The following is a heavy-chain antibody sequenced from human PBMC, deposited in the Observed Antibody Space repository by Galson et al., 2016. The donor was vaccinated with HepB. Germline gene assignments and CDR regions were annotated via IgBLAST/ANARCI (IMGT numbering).Heavy chain of an antibody. CDR1: GISVSNNY. CDR2: IYGGGAT. V-gene: IGHV3-53*01. CDR3: ARDPNAAATGTWG. J-gene: IGHJ4*02. Sequence: SLRLSCAASGISVSNNYMIWVRQAPGKGLEWVSSIYGGGATHYADSVKGRFTISRDSSKNTLYLQMNSLRAEDTAVYFCARDPNAAATGTWGWGQGTLVTVSS. D-gene: IGHD6-13*01.